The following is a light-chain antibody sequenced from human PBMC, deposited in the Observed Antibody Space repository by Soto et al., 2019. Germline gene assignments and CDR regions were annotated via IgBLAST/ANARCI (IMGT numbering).Light chain of an antibody. CDR3: QPFGSSWLT. V-gene: IGKV3-20*01. CDR2: GTS. CDR1: QSIGSSY. J-gene: IGKJ1*01. Sequence: ENVLTQSPGTLSLSPGERATLSCRASQSIGSSYLAWYQQKPGHAPRLIIYGTSNRATGIPDRFSGSGSRTDFTLTISRLEPEDFAVYYCQPFGSSWLTFGHGTKVQI.